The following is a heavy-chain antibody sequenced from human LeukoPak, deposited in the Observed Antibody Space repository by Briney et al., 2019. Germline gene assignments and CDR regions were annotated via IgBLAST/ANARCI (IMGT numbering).Heavy chain of an antibody. V-gene: IGHV3-7*01. D-gene: IGHD5-18*01. CDR1: GFSFSSFW. Sequence: GGSLRLSCAASGFSFSSFWMIWVRQAPGKGLEWVASIKQDESQKFYVDSVKGRFTVSRDNAKNSLYLQMNSLRAEDTAVYYCAREDTASWDNWFDPWGQGTLVTVSS. J-gene: IGHJ5*02. CDR3: AREDTASWDNWFDP. CDR2: IKQDESQK.